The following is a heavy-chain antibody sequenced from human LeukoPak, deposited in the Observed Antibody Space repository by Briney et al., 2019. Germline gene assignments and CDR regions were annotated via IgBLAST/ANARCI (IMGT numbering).Heavy chain of an antibody. CDR1: GFTFDDYA. CDR2: ISWNSGSI. Sequence: PGRSLRLSCAASGFTFDDYAMHWVRQVPGKGLEWVSGISWNSGSIGYADSVKGRFTIPRDNAKNSLYLQMNSLRAEDTALYYCAKDYGSGWTGGFDYWGQGTLVTVSS. V-gene: IGHV3-9*01. CDR3: AKDYGSGWTGGFDY. D-gene: IGHD6-25*01. J-gene: IGHJ4*02.